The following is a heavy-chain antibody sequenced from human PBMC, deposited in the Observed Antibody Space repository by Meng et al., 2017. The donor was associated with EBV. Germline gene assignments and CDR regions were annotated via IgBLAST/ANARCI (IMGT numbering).Heavy chain of an antibody. D-gene: IGHD3-10*01. CDR1: GGPFRYYA. V-gene: IGHV1-69*01. CDR3: ASESGRGYTPDY. Sequence: QGQLGQLAAEVKKPGSSVKVSCKTSGGPFRYYAISWVRQAPGQGLEWLGGFLPRLGAPNYAQKFHGRVKITADESTSTHYMDLSSLRSEDTAIYYCASESGRGYTPDYWGQGTLVTVSS. J-gene: IGHJ4*02. CDR2: FLPRLGAP.